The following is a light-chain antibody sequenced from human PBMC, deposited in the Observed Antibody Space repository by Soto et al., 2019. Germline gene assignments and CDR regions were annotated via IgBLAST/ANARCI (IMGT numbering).Light chain of an antibody. CDR3: QYYGSSSWT. J-gene: IGKJ1*01. Sequence: EIVLTQSPGTLSLSPGERGTLSCRASQSVSSNYLAWYQQKPGQAPRLLIYSAFSRATGIPDRFTGSGSGPDFTLTIRRLETADFAGDDCQYYGSSSWTFGKGTQVEIK. CDR2: SAF. CDR1: QSVSSNY. V-gene: IGKV3-20*01.